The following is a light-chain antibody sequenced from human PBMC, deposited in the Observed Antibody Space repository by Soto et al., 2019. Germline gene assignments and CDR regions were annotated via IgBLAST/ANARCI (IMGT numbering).Light chain of an antibody. CDR1: SSNIGAGYD. J-gene: IGLJ1*01. V-gene: IGLV1-40*01. Sequence: VLKQPPSVSGAPGQRVTISCTGSSSNIGAGYDVHWYQQLPGTAPKLLIYGNNNRPSGVPDRFSGSKSGTSASLAVTGLQAEDEADYYCQSYATGLSVLYVFGTGTKVTVL. CDR2: GNN. CDR3: QSYATGLSVLYV.